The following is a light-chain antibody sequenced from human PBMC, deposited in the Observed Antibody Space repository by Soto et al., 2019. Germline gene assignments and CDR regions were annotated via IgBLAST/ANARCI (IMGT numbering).Light chain of an antibody. CDR3: KQLNTLIT. V-gene: IGKV1-9*01. CDR2: AAS. J-gene: IGKJ5*01. Sequence: IQLTQAPSSLSASVGDTVTITWRASQGISSYLAWYQQKPGKAPKLLIYAASTLQSGVPSRFSGSGSGKDFTLTISSLQPEDFATYYCKQLNTLITFGQGTRLEIK. CDR1: QGISSY.